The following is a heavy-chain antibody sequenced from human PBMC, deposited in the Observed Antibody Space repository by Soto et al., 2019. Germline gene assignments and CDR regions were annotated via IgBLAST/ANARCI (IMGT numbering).Heavy chain of an antibody. CDR2: FSAYNGNT. V-gene: IGHV1-18*01. J-gene: IGHJ6*02. CDR3: ARDLATFTGLAYYYYGLGV. CDR1: GYTFTSYG. D-gene: IGHD5-12*01. Sequence: VQLVQSGSEVKKPGASVKVSCKASGYTFTSYGISGVRQAPGQGLEWMGWFSAYNGNTNYAQKHQGRVTMTTDTAASTAYMELRSLVSDYTSVYYCARDLATFTGLAYYYYGLGVFSQGNT.